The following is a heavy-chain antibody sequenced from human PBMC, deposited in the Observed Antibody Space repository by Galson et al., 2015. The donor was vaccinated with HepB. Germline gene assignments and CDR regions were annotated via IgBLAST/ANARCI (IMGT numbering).Heavy chain of an antibody. CDR3: ARGRVQLWTQTYYYYGMDV. V-gene: IGHV4-34*01. CDR2: INHSGST. D-gene: IGHD5-18*01. Sequence: ETLSLTCAVYGGSFSGYYWSWIRQPPGKGLEWIGEINHSGSTNYNPSLKSRVTISVDTSKNQFSLKLSSVTAADTAVYYCARGRVQLWTQTYYYYGMDVWGQGTTVTVSS. J-gene: IGHJ6*02. CDR1: GGSFSGYY.